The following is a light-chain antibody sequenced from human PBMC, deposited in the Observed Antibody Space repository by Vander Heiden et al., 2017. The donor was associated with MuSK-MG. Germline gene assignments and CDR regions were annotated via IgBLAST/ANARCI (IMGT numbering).Light chain of an antibody. Sequence: DIVMTQSPLSLPVTPGESASISCRSSQSLLHSNGYNYLDWYLQKPGQSPQLLIYLGSNRASGVPDRFSGRGSGTDFTLKISRVEAEDVGVYYCMQALQTPRTFGQGTKLEIK. CDR3: MQALQTPRT. J-gene: IGKJ2*01. CDR2: LGS. CDR1: QSLLHSNGYNY. V-gene: IGKV2-28*01.